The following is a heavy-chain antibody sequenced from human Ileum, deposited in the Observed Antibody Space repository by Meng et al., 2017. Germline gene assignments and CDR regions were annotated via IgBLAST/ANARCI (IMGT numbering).Heavy chain of an antibody. V-gene: IGHV3-23*01. Sequence: EVQLLESGGGLVQPGGSLRLSCAASGFTFSSYAMSWVRQAPGKGLEWVSGMSGSGGRKYYADSVKGRFTISRDNSKNTLYLQMNSLRAEDTAVYYCAKGKVGVAGSPDDWGQGTLVTVSS. CDR2: MSGSGGRK. CDR1: GFTFSSYA. J-gene: IGHJ4*02. D-gene: IGHD2-15*01. CDR3: AKGKVGVAGSPDD.